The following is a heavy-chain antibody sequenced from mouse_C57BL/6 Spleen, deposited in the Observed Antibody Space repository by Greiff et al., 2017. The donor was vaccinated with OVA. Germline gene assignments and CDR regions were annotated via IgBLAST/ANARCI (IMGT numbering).Heavy chain of an antibody. CDR2: ISYDGSN. CDR1: GYSITSGYY. Sequence: EVQLQESGPGLVKPSQSLSLTCSVTGYSITSGYYWNWVRQFPGNKLEWMGYISYDGSNNYNPSLKNRISITRDTSKNQFFLKLNSVTTEDTATYYCARAPYYGSSYCDAMDYWGQGTSVTVSS. D-gene: IGHD1-1*01. CDR3: ARAPYYGSSYCDAMDY. V-gene: IGHV3-6*01. J-gene: IGHJ4*01.